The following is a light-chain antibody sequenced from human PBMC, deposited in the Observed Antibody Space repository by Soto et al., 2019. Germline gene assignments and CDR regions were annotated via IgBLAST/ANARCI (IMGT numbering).Light chain of an antibody. CDR1: SSNIGRNY. J-gene: IGLJ2*01. Sequence: QSVLTQPPSVSAAPGQKVTISCSGTSSNIGRNYVAWYHQLPGTAPKLLIYDNDKRPSGIPDRFSGSKSGTSATLGITGLQTGDEADYYCGTWDSSLSDAVVFGEGTKVTVL. V-gene: IGLV1-51*01. CDR3: GTWDSSLSDAVV. CDR2: DND.